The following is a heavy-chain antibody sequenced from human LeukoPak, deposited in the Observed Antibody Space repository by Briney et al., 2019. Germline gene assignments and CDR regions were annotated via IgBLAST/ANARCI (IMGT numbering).Heavy chain of an antibody. CDR2: INPSGGST. V-gene: IGHV1-46*03. Sequence: ASVKVSCKASGYTFTSYYMHWVRQAPGQGLEWMGIINPSGGSTSYAQKFQGRVTMTRDTSTSTVYMELSSLRSEDTAVYYCARGGAEQQLVLSWFDPWGQGTLATVSS. CDR1: GYTFTSYY. J-gene: IGHJ5*02. CDR3: ARGGAEQQLVLSWFDP. D-gene: IGHD6-13*01.